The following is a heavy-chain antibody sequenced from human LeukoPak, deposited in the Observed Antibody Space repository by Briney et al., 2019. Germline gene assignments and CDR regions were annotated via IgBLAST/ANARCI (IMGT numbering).Heavy chain of an antibody. Sequence: PSETLSLTCAVSGYSISSGYYRSWIRQPPGKGLEWIGSIYHSGSTYYNPSLKSRVTISVDTSKNQFSLKLSSVTAADTAVYYCARPNYDSSGYAYYFDYWGQGTLVTVSS. CDR1: GYSISSGYY. J-gene: IGHJ4*02. CDR3: ARPNYDSSGYAYYFDY. V-gene: IGHV4-38-2*01. CDR2: IYHSGST. D-gene: IGHD3-22*01.